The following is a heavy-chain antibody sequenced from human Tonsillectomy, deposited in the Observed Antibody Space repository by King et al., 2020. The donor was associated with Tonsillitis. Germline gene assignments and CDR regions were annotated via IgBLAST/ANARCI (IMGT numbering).Heavy chain of an antibody. D-gene: IGHD4-11*01. CDR3: ARDKMALYSNGPYYGMDV. Sequence: VQLVESGGGVVQPGRSLRLSCAVSGFTFSSHGMHWVRQAPGKGLEWVAVIWDDGSIKYYGDSVKGRFTISRDNSKNTLYLQMNSLRAEDTALYYCARDKMALYSNGPYYGMDVWGQGTTVTISS. CDR1: GFTFSSHG. CDR2: IWDDGSIK. J-gene: IGHJ6*02. V-gene: IGHV3-33*01.